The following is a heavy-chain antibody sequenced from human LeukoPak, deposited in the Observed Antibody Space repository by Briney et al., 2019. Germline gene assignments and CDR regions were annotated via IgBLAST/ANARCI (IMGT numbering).Heavy chain of an antibody. V-gene: IGHV3-7*01. Sequence: GGSLRLSCAASGFSFSNHWMNWVRQAPGKGLEWVANIKQDGSEKYYVDSVNGRFTITRDNAKNSVYLQMNSLRVEDTALYYGARAYDYSNTIDYWGQGTLVTVSS. CDR1: GFSFSNHW. D-gene: IGHD2/OR15-2a*01. CDR3: ARAYDYSNTIDY. J-gene: IGHJ4*02. CDR2: IKQDGSEK.